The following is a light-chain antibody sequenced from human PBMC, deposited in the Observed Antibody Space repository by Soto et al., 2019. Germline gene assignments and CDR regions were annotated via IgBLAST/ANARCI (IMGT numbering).Light chain of an antibody. CDR3: QQGNSFPFT. V-gene: IGKV1-12*01. J-gene: IGKJ3*01. CDR2: AAS. CDR1: QDISGW. Sequence: DIQMTQSPSSVSPSVGDRVTITCRASQDISGWLAWYQQKPGKAPKALISAASSLQSGVPSRFSGSGYGTDFTLTISSLQPEDFATYYCQQGNSFPFTFGTGTKVDTK.